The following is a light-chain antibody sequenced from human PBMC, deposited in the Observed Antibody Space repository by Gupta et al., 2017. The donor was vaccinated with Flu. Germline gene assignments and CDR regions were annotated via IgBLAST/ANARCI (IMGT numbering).Light chain of an antibody. CDR3: RQRDSTPLT. CDR2: AAS. J-gene: IGKJ1*01. Sequence: DIQMTESPSALSASLVDRVTITCRASQSISSYLNWYQQKPGKAPKLLIYAASSWQSGVPSRFSGSGAGTDFTLTISRLQPEDFATYYGRQRDSTPLTFGQGTKVEIK. V-gene: IGKV1-39*01. CDR1: QSISSY.